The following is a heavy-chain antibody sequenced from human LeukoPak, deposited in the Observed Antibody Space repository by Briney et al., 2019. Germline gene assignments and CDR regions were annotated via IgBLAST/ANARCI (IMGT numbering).Heavy chain of an antibody. CDR1: GFTFDDYG. D-gene: IGHD5-18*01. Sequence: GGSLRLSCAASGFTFDDYGMSWVRQAPGKGLEWVSGINWNGGSTGYADSVKGRFTISRDNAKNSLYMQMNSLRAEDTSLYYCASSAGYGYQGLFDYWGQGTLVTVSS. CDR2: INWNGGST. J-gene: IGHJ4*02. CDR3: ASSAGYGYQGLFDY. V-gene: IGHV3-20*04.